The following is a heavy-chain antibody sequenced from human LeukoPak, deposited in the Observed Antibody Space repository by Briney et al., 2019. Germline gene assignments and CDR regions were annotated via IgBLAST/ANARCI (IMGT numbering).Heavy chain of an antibody. V-gene: IGHV4-59*08. CDR2: IYGSGST. CDR1: GDSINSYS. J-gene: IGHJ5*02. CDR3: ARRVVEARPSSEPNWLDP. D-gene: IGHD1-1*01. Sequence: SETLSLTCIVSGDSINSYSWNWIRQSPEKGLEWIGRIYGSGSTMYNPSLRSRVPLLVDTSNNQFSLKLSSVTAADTAIYYCARRVVEARPSSEPNWLDPWGQGTLVTVSP.